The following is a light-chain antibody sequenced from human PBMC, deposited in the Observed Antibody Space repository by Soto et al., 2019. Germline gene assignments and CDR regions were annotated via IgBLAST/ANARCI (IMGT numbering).Light chain of an antibody. CDR3: QQRSNRGFT. CDR1: QSVSSY. Sequence: EIVLTQSPATLSLSPGERATLSCRASQSVSSYLAWYQQKPGQAPRLLIYDVSNRATGIPARFSGSGSGTDFTLTISSLEPEDFALYYCQQRSNRGFTFGPGTKVDIK. V-gene: IGKV3-11*01. J-gene: IGKJ3*01. CDR2: DVS.